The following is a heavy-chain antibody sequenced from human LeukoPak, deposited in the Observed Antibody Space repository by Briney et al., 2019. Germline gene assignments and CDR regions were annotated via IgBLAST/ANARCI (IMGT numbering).Heavy chain of an antibody. Sequence: GGSLRLSCVASGFTFSSYWMHWVRQAPGEGLVWVSRINSDGSTTTYADSVKGRFTISRDNSKNFLYLQMNSLTSEDTALYYCAKGRRRGYAYGTIDSWGQGTLVTVSS. CDR3: AKGRRRGYAYGTIDS. D-gene: IGHD5-18*01. J-gene: IGHJ4*02. CDR1: GFTFSSYW. V-gene: IGHV3-74*01. CDR2: INSDGSTT.